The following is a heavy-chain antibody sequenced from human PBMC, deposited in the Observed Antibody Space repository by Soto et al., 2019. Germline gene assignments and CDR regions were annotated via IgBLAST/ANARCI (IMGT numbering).Heavy chain of an antibody. CDR2: IIPIFGTA. D-gene: IGHD5-12*01. Sequence: SVKVSCKASGGTFSSYAISWVRQAPGQGLEWMGGIIPIFGTANYAQKFQGRVTITADESTSTAYMELSSLRSEDTAVYYCARVSSSRARVNYYYYGMDVWGQGTTVTVSS. CDR3: ARVSSSRARVNYYYYGMDV. V-gene: IGHV1-69*13. J-gene: IGHJ6*02. CDR1: GGTFSSYA.